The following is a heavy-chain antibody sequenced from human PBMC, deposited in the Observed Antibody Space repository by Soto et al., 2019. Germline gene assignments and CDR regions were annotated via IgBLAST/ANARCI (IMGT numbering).Heavy chain of an antibody. D-gene: IGHD6-13*01. J-gene: IGHJ5*02. Sequence: ASVKVSCKASGYTFTNQGISWVRQVPGQGLEWVGWISTFHGNTNYAQKFQGRVALTTDTSTRTAYLELTSMNSHATAVYYCARDRSMSSWCKIDLWGQGTLVTVSS. V-gene: IGHV1-18*01. CDR2: ISTFHGNT. CDR3: ARDRSMSSWCKIDL. CDR1: GYTFTNQG.